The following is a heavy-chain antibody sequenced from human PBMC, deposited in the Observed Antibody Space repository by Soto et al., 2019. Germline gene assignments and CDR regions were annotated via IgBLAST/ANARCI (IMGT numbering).Heavy chain of an antibody. CDR2: IYYSGST. CDR3: ARSTPYGSGSYVFYYYYYYMDV. Sequence: SDTLSLTCTVSGCSISSYYWGWIRQPPGEGLEWIGYIYYSGSTNYNPSLKSRVTISVDTSKNQFSLKLSSVTAADTAVYYCARSTPYGSGSYVFYYYYYYMDVWGKGTTVTVS. D-gene: IGHD3-10*01. V-gene: IGHV4-59*07. CDR1: GCSISSYY. J-gene: IGHJ6*03.